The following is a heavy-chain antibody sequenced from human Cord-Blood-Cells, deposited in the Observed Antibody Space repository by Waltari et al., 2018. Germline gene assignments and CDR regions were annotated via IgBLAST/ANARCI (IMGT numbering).Heavy chain of an antibody. CDR2: NNDSNGNT. Sequence: QFQLLRSGTGGKTPRPSVKVSGQVLEHHYIGLPMLWCAQNREERFEWMGWNNDSNGNTKYSQKFQGRVTITRDTSASTAYREPSSLRAEDTAVYYCASDRSDYIWGIYRYNAFDIWGQGTMVTVSS. CDR1: EHHYIGLP. D-gene: IGHD3-16*02. CDR3: ASDRSDYIWGIYRYNAFDI. J-gene: IGHJ3*02. V-gene: IGHV1-3*01.